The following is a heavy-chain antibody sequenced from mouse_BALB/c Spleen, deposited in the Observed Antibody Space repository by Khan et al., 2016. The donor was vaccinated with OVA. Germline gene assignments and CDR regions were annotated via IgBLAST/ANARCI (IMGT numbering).Heavy chain of an antibody. V-gene: IGHV1-20*02. J-gene: IGHJ2*01. CDR3: ARIYRSDFDY. Sequence: VRLQQSGPELVKPGASVKISCNASGYSFTGYFMNWVMQSHGKSLEWIGRINPHIGETFYNQKFKGKATLTVDESSSTAHMELRSLASEDSAAYYCARIYRSDFDYWGQGTTLTVSS. D-gene: IGHD1-1*01. CDR2: INPHIGET. CDR1: GYSFTGYF.